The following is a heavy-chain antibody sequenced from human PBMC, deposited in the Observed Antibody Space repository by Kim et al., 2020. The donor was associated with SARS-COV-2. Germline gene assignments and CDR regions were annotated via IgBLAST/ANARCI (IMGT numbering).Heavy chain of an antibody. CDR2: ISGSTGST. CDR1: GFTFSNYD. D-gene: IGHD6-19*01. J-gene: IGHJ5*02. Sequence: GGSLRLSCTASGFTFSNYDMRWVRQAPGKGLEWVASISGSTGSTYYADFVKGRFTISRDNSKNNLYVQINTLRAEDTAKYYCEKAMVYSIGWFASWGQAT. CDR3: EKAMVYSIGWFAS. V-gene: IGHV3-23*01.